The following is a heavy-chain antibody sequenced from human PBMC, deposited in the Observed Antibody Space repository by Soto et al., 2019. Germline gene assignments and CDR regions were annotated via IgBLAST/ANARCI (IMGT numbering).Heavy chain of an antibody. CDR1: GGTFSSYT. CDR3: ARDYGVPGEYWYFGL. J-gene: IGHJ2*01. Sequence: ASVKLSCKASGGTFSSYTISWVRQAPGQGLEWMGRIIPILGIANYAQKFQGRVTITADKSTSTAYMELSSLRSEDTAVYYCARDYGVPGEYWYFGLGGRGTPVPVSS. CDR2: IIPILGIA. V-gene: IGHV1-69*04. D-gene: IGHD4-17*01.